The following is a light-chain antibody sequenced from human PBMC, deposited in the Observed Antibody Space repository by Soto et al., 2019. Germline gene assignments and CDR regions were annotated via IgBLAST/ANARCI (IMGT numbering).Light chain of an antibody. CDR2: GAS. J-gene: IGKJ5*01. V-gene: IGKV3-20*01. CDR1: QSVSSY. CDR3: KQYGSSIT. Sequence: EIVLPQSPATLSLSPGEIATLSCRASQSVSSYLAWYQQKPGQAPRLLIYGASSRATGIPDRFSGSGSGTDFTLTISRLEPEDFAVYYCKQYGSSITVGKGTRLEIK.